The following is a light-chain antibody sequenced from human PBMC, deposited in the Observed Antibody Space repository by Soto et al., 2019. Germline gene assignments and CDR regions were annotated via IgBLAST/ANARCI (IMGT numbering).Light chain of an antibody. V-gene: IGKV3-11*01. J-gene: IGKJ1*01. CDR3: QQRSNWPWT. Sequence: EIVLTQSPATLSLSPGERATLSCRASQSVSSYLAWYQQKPGQAPRLLIYEASNRATGIPARFSGSGSGTDFSFTISSLEPEDFALYYCQQRSNWPWTFGQGTKVEI. CDR2: EAS. CDR1: QSVSSY.